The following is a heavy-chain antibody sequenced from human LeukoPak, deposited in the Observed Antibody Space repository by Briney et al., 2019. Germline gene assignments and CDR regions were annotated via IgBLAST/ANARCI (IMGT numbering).Heavy chain of an antibody. CDR1: GGSFSGYY. Sequence: PSETLSLTCAVYGGSFSGYYWSWIRQPPGKGLEWIGEINHSGSTNYNPSLKSRVTISVDTSKNQFSLKLSSVTAADTAVYYCVRERGSGWYDMAFDYWGQGTLVAVSS. J-gene: IGHJ4*02. V-gene: IGHV4-34*01. D-gene: IGHD6-19*01. CDR3: VRERGSGWYDMAFDY. CDR2: INHSGST.